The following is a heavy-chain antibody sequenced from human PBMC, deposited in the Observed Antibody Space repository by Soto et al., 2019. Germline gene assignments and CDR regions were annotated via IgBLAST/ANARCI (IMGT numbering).Heavy chain of an antibody. CDR1: GGSISSSSYY. CDR3: ARETHDYSNFNWFDP. V-gene: IGHV4-39*07. Sequence: SETLSLTCTVSGGSISSSSYYWGWIRQPPGKGLEWIGSIYYRGSTYYNTSLKSRVTISVDTSKNQFSLKLSSVTAADTAVYYCARETHDYSNFNWFDPWGQGTLVTVS. CDR2: IYYRGST. J-gene: IGHJ5*02. D-gene: IGHD4-4*01.